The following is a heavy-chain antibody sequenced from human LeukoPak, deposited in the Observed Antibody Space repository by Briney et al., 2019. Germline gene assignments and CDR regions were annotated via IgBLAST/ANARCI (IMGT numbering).Heavy chain of an antibody. V-gene: IGHV3-23*01. J-gene: IGHJ4*02. D-gene: IGHD5-24*01. CDR2: FSGSSGNI. CDR1: GFTFSSSV. Sequence: GGSLRLSCVASGFTFSSSVMSWVRQAPGKGLECVSTFSGSSGNIYYADSVKGRFTISRDNYKNTLYLQMNSLRADDTAVYYCAKREARSFEFWGQGTLVTVSS. CDR3: AKREARSFEF.